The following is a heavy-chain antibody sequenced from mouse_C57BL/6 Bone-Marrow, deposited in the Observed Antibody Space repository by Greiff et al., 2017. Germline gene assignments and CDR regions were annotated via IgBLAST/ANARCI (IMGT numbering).Heavy chain of an antibody. Sequence: QVQLQESGAELARPGASVKLSCKASGYTFPSYGISWVKQRTGQGLEWIGEIYPRSGNTYYNEKFKGKATLTADKSSSTAYIELRSLTSEDSAVYFCARDDYDGVYFDYWGQGTTLTVSS. D-gene: IGHD2-4*01. CDR1: GYTFPSYG. J-gene: IGHJ2*01. CDR3: ARDDYDGVYFDY. V-gene: IGHV1-81*01. CDR2: IYPRSGNT.